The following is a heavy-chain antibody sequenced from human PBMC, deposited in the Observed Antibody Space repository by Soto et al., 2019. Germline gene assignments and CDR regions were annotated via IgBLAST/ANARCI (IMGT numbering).Heavy chain of an antibody. J-gene: IGHJ4*02. Sequence: SETLSLTCAVYGGSFSGYYWSWIRQPPGKGLEWIGEINHSGSTNYNPSLKSRVTISVDTSKNQFSLKLSSVTAADTAVYYCARVTTDHYFDYWGQGTLVTVSS. V-gene: IGHV4-34*01. CDR1: GGSFSGYY. CDR3: ARVTTDHYFDY. CDR2: INHSGST. D-gene: IGHD4-4*01.